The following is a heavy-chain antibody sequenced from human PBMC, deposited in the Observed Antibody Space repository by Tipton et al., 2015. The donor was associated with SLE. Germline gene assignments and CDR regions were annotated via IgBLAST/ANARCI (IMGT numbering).Heavy chain of an antibody. D-gene: IGHD2-15*01. J-gene: IGHJ4*02. CDR3: ARGDMTSRSLDY. V-gene: IGHV4-59*12. CDR2: VYDIGTT. Sequence: TLSLTCTVSGGSISGYQWSWIRQSPQKGLEWIGYVYDIGTTNYNPSVMSRVIVSMDTSRNQVSLELLSVTAADTAVYYCARGDMTSRSLDYWGQGALVTVSS. CDR1: GGSISGYQ.